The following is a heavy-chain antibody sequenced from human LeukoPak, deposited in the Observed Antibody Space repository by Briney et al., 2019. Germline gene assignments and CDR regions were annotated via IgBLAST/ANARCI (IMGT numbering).Heavy chain of an antibody. CDR1: GFTFTDYY. Sequence: ASVKVSCKASGFTFTDYYIHWVRQAPGQGLEWMGWINPTSGNTNSAQKFQGRVTMTRDTSITTAYMELSRLTSDGTAMYYCARARRDIGYDGWFDPWGQGTLVTVSS. D-gene: IGHD5-12*01. CDR3: ARARRDIGYDGWFDP. J-gene: IGHJ5*02. CDR2: INPTSGNT. V-gene: IGHV1-2*02.